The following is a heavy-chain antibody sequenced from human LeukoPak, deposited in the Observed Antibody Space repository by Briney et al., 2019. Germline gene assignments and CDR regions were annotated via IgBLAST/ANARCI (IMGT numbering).Heavy chain of an antibody. D-gene: IGHD7-27*01. CDR1: GGSISSGGYY. J-gene: IGHJ6*02. Sequence: SQTLSLTCTVSGGSISSGGYYWSWIRQPPGKGLEWIGSIYHSGSTYYNPSLKSRVTISVDTSKNQFSLKLSSVTAADTAVYYCARDLSEPWGYYYYGMDVWGQGTTVTVSS. CDR2: IYHSGST. V-gene: IGHV4-39*07. CDR3: ARDLSEPWGYYYYGMDV.